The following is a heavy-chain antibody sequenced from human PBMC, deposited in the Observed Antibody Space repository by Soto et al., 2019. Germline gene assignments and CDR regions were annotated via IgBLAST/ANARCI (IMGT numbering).Heavy chain of an antibody. J-gene: IGHJ4*02. CDR1: GFPFSHYA. V-gene: IGHV3-23*01. CDR2: ISGSGDSA. D-gene: IGHD6-19*01. Sequence: GGSLRLSCTASGFPFSHYAMNWVRQGPGTRLEWVADISGSGDSARYADSVRGRFTISRDNSRDTLYLQMNSLRVDDTAVYYCGKERRGSGWSVCNFWGQGALVTVSS. CDR3: GKERRGSGWSVCNF.